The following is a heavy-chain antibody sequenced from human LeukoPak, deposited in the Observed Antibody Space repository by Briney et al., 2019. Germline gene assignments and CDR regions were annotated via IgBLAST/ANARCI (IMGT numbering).Heavy chain of an antibody. CDR1: GFTFSSYA. V-gene: IGHV3-23*01. J-gene: IGHJ5*02. CDR2: ISGSGGST. D-gene: IGHD3-22*01. Sequence: GGSLRLSCAASGFTFSSYAMSWVRQAPGKGLEWVSAISGSGGSTYYADSVKGRFTISRDNSKNTLYLQMNSLRAEDTAVYYCASDRYHYDSSGYLSMSQYNWFDPWGQGTLVTVSS. CDR3: ASDRYHYDSSGYLSMSQYNWFDP.